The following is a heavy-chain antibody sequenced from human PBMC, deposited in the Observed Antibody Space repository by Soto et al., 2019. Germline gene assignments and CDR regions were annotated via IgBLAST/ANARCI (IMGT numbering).Heavy chain of an antibody. V-gene: IGHV5-51*01. CDR1: GYTFTYYW. Sequence: GESLKISCEGSGYTFTYYWIGWVRQIPGKGLEWMGVTYPFDSDTRYSPSFQGRVTISAVQSTNTAYLELSRLQASDTAIYYCGRHYEGATTGTEYWGQETLVSASA. J-gene: IGHJ4*01. D-gene: IGHD1-26*01. CDR3: GRHYEGATTGTEY. CDR2: TYPFDSDT.